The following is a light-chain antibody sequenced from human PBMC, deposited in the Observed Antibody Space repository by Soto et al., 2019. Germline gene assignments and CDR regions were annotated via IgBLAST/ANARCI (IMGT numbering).Light chain of an antibody. J-gene: IGKJ1*01. CDR1: QSIYNW. V-gene: IGKV1-5*03. Sequence: DIQMTQSPSTLSASVGDRVTITCRASQSIYNWLAWYQQKPGKAPKLLIYQVSTLESGVPSRFSGSASGTEFTLTISSLQPDDFATYYCQQYSGIWTFGQGTKVDIK. CDR3: QQYSGIWT. CDR2: QVS.